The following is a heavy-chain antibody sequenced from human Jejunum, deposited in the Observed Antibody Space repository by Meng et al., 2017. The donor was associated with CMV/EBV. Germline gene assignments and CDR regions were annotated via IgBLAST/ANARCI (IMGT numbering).Heavy chain of an antibody. Sequence: CNVSGVSISSYYWSWIRQSPGKGLEYIGYVYYSGTTKYNPSLKSRVTISIDTSKNHFSLRLTSVTAADTAIYYCARDLGTGLADYWGQGTRVTVSS. D-gene: IGHD1-1*01. J-gene: IGHJ4*02. CDR3: ARDLGTGLADY. CDR2: VYYSGTT. V-gene: IGHV4-59*01. CDR1: GVSISSYY.